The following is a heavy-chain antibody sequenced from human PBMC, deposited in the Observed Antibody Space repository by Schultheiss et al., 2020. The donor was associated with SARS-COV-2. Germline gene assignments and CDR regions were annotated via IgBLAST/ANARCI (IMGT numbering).Heavy chain of an antibody. D-gene: IGHD3-3*01. Sequence: GGSLRLSCAASGFTFSSFAMSWVRQAPGKGLEWVSSISSSSSYIYYADSVKGRFTISRDNAKNSLYLQMNSLRAEDTAVYYCARDCRYDFWSGYYQYYYYMDVWGKGTTVTVSS. J-gene: IGHJ6*03. V-gene: IGHV3-21*01. CDR1: GFTFSSFA. CDR3: ARDCRYDFWSGYYQYYYYMDV. CDR2: ISSSSSYI.